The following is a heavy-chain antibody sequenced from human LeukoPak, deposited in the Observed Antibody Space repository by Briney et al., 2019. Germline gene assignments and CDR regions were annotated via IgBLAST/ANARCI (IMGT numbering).Heavy chain of an antibody. CDR1: GYTFTSYY. D-gene: IGHD6-6*01. Sequence: ASVTVSCKASGYTFTSYYMHWVRQAPGQGLEWMGIINPSGGSTSYAQKFQGRVTITRDTATSTVYMELSSLRSEDTAVYYCARVRQLGTCHAFDIWGQGTMVTVSS. CDR3: ARVRQLGTCHAFDI. J-gene: IGHJ3*02. CDR2: INPSGGST. V-gene: IGHV1-46*01.